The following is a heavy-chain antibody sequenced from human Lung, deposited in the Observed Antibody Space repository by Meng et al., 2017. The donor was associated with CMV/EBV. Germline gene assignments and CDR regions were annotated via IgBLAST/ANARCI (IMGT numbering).Heavy chain of an antibody. CDR2: ISYDGSNK. J-gene: IGHJ3*02. CDR1: GFTFSSYA. D-gene: IGHD2-2*01. CDR3: AREGVVPAAMRSAFDI. Sequence: SCAASGFTFSSYAMHWVRQAPGKGLEWVAVISYDGSNKYYADSVKGRFTISRDNSKNTLYLQMNSLRAEDTAVYYCAREGVVPAAMRSAFDIWGQGTXVTVSS. V-gene: IGHV3-30-3*01.